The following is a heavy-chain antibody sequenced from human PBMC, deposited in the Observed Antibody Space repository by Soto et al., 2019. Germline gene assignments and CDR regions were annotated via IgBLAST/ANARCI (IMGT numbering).Heavy chain of an antibody. J-gene: IGHJ4*02. Sequence: QVQLVQSGAEVKKPGSSVKVSCKASGGTFSSYTISWVRQAPGQGLEWMGRIIPILGIANYAQKFQGRVTITADKSTSTAYMELSRLRSEDTAVYYCARDYPLGYCSSTSCNSFDYWGQGTLVTVSS. CDR1: GGTFSSYT. V-gene: IGHV1-69*08. CDR3: ARDYPLGYCSSTSCNSFDY. D-gene: IGHD2-2*02. CDR2: IIPILGIA.